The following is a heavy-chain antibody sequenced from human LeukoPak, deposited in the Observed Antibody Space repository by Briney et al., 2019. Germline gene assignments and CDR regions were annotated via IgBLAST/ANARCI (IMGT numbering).Heavy chain of an antibody. CDR3: AKRSGWLGSYFDY. V-gene: IGHV3-23*01. CDR1: GFTFSRYA. CDR2: IRDSGAST. J-gene: IGHJ4*02. D-gene: IGHD6-19*01. Sequence: GGSLRLSCGASGFTFSRYAMSWVRQAPGKGLEWVSAIRDSGASTYYADPVKGRLTISRDNSKNTLYLQMNSLRAEDTAVYYCAKRSGWLGSYFDYRGQPTLVTVSS.